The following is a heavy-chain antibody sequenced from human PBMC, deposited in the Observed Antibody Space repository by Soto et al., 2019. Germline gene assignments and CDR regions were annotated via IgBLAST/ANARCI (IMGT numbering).Heavy chain of an antibody. D-gene: IGHD3-22*01. CDR1: GYTFTSYG. Sequence: QVQLVQSGADVKKPGASVKVSCKASGYTFTSYGISWVRQSPGQGLEWMGWISAYNGNTNYAQKTQGRVTMTTDTSTSTAYVELRSLSSDDTAVYYCARRNDSSAFDSWGQGTLVTVSS. J-gene: IGHJ4*02. CDR3: ARRNDSSAFDS. CDR2: ISAYNGNT. V-gene: IGHV1-18*01.